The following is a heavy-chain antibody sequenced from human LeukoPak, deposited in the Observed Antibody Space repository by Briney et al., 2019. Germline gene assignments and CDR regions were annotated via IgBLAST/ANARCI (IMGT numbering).Heavy chain of an antibody. J-gene: IGHJ4*02. Sequence: SETLSLTYTVSGGSINYYYWSWIRQPPGKGLEWIGYVYYTGNTNYNPSLKSRVTMSVDTSKNQFSLKLSSVTAADTAIYYCARLGSYFDHWGQGTLVTVSS. CDR3: ARLGSYFDH. V-gene: IGHV4-59*01. CDR2: VYYTGNT. D-gene: IGHD1-26*01. CDR1: GGSINYYY.